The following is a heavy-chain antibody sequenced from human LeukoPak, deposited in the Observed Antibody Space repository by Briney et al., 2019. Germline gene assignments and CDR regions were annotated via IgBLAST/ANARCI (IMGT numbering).Heavy chain of an antibody. CDR1: GYTFINYG. J-gene: IGHJ5*01. Sequence: GASVKVSCKASGYTFINYGISWVRQAPGQGLEWMGWIYPYTGNTNYAQMVQGRVTMTTDTSTRTAYMELASLTSDDTAVYYCARGGQQLVWFDSWGQGTLATVSS. V-gene: IGHV1-18*01. CDR3: ARGGQQLVWFDS. CDR2: IYPYTGNT. D-gene: IGHD6-13*01.